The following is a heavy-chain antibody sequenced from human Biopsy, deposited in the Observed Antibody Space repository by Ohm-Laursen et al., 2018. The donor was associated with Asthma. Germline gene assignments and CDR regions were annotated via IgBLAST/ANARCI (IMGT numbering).Heavy chain of an antibody. CDR3: ARHWDWGSFFDY. CDR1: GGSMSSSSYY. D-gene: IGHD7-27*01. V-gene: IGHV4-39*01. Sequence: TPSLTCTVSGGSMSSSSYYWGWIRQPPGKGLEWMGSISYTGSAYHNPSLKSQVTISVDTSKNHFSLKLSSVTAADTAVYYCARHWDWGSFFDYWGQGTPVTVSS. CDR2: ISYTGSA. J-gene: IGHJ4*02.